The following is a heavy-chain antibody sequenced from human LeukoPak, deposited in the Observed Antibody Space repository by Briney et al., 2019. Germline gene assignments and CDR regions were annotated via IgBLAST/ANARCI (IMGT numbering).Heavy chain of an antibody. D-gene: IGHD1-26*01. V-gene: IGHV4-39*07. Sequence: SETLSLTCTVSGGSISSSSYYWGWIRQPPGKGLEWIGSIYYSGSTNYNPSLKSRVTISVDASKNQFSLKLSSVTAADTAVYYCARGSYHELSSFDYWGQGTLVTVSS. J-gene: IGHJ4*02. CDR1: GGSISSSSYY. CDR3: ARGSYHELSSFDY. CDR2: IYYSGST.